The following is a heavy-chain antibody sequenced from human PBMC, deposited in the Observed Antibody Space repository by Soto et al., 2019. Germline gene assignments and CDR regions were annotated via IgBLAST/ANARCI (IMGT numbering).Heavy chain of an antibody. CDR1: GFTFSSYA. CDR3: AKGEELYYYYYMDV. J-gene: IGHJ6*03. Sequence: PGGSLRLSCAASGFTFSSYAMSWVRQAPGKGLEWVSAISGSGGSTYYADSVKGRFTISRDNSKNTLYLQMNSLRAEDTAVYYCAKGEELYYYYYMDVWCTGTTVTVSS. D-gene: IGHD1-7*01. V-gene: IGHV3-23*01. CDR2: ISGSGGST.